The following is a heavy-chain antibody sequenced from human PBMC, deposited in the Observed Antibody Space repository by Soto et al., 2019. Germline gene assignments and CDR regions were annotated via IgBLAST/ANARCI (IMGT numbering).Heavy chain of an antibody. J-gene: IGHJ4*02. CDR1: GFTFSTYT. CDR3: ARDLGYYDSSGYFDY. Sequence: PGGSLRLSCAASGFTFSTYTIHWVRQAPGKGLEWVAVISYDGSNYYYADSVKGRFTISRDNAKNSLYLQMNSLRAEDTAVYYCARDLGYYDSSGYFDYWGQGTLVTVSS. CDR2: ISYDGSNY. V-gene: IGHV3-30-3*01. D-gene: IGHD3-22*01.